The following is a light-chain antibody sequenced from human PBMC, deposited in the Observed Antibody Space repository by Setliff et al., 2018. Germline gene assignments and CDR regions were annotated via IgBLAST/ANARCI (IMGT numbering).Light chain of an antibody. CDR3: CSYAGIYTFV. CDR2: DVS. V-gene: IGLV2-11*01. CDR1: SSDVGGYNY. Sequence: QSALTQPRSVSGSPGQSVTISCTGTSSDVGGYNYVSWYQQRPGKAPKLMIFDVSRRPSGVPDRFSGSKSGNTASLTISGLQAEDEADYYCCSYAGIYTFVFRSGTKV. J-gene: IGLJ1*01.